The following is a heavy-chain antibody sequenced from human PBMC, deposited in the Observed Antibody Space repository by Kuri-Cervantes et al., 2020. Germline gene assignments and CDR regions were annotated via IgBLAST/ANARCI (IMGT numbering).Heavy chain of an antibody. CDR1: GFTFDDYA. D-gene: IGHD4-23*01. V-gene: IGHV3-9*01. CDR3: ARRTTVVTPVTYYYYYGMDV. CDR2: ISWNSGSI. Sequence: GGSLRLSCAASGFTFDDYAMHWVRQAPGKGLEWVSGISWNSGSIGYADSVKGRFTISRDNAKNSLYLQMNSLRDEDTAVYYCARRTTVVTPVTYYYYYGMDVWGQGTTVTVSS. J-gene: IGHJ6*02.